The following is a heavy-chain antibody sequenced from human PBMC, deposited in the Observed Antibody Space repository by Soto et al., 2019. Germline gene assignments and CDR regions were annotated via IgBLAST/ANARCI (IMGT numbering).Heavy chain of an antibody. Sequence: QVQLVESGGGVVQPGRSLRLSCAASGFTFSSYAMHWVRQAPGKGLEWVAVISYDGRNKYYADSVRGRFTISRDNSKNTLYLHMNRLRAEDTAVYYCARNGALDYWGQGTLVTVSS. J-gene: IGHJ4*02. V-gene: IGHV3-30-3*01. CDR3: ARNGALDY. CDR2: ISYDGRNK. CDR1: GFTFSSYA. D-gene: IGHD3-10*01.